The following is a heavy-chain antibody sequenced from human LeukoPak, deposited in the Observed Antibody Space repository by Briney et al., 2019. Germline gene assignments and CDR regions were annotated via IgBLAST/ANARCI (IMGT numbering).Heavy chain of an antibody. J-gene: IGHJ4*02. CDR2: ISGNGGGT. V-gene: IGHV3-23*01. D-gene: IGHD2-15*01. Sequence: GGSLRLSCAASGFTFTNYAMTWARQAPGKGLEWVSSISGNGGGTFYADPVKGRFTISRDNSKNTLCLQMNSLRAEDTAVYYCAKSLIAATGDGYWGQGTLVTVSS. CDR1: GFTFTNYA. CDR3: AKSLIAATGDGY.